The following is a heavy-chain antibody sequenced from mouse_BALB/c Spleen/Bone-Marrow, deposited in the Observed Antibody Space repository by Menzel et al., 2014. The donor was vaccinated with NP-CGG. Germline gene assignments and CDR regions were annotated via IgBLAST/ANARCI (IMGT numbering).Heavy chain of an antibody. CDR3: ARRNYFDNLFV. J-gene: IGHJ1*01. V-gene: IGHV4-1*02. Sequence: EVMLVESGGGLVQPGGSLKLSCAASGFDFSRYWMNWARQAPGKGLEWIGEINPDSSTINYTPSLKDKFIISRDNAKNTLYLRMSKVRTEDTARYYCARRNYFDNLFVWGAGTTVTVSS. D-gene: IGHD1-1*01. CDR2: INPDSSTI. CDR1: GFDFSRYW.